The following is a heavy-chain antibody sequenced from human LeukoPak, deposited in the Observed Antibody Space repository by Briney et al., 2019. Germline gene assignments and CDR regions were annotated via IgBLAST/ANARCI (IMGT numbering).Heavy chain of an antibody. CDR1: GYTFTGYY. CDR2: INPNSGGT. Sequence: ASVKVSCKASGYTFTGYYMHWVRQAPGQGLEWMGWINPNSGGTNYAQKFQGRVTMTRDTSISTAYMELSRLRSDDTAVYYCATGKMTTLLRVRQTARDYWGQGTLVTVSS. J-gene: IGHJ4*02. V-gene: IGHV1-2*02. CDR3: ATGKMTTLLRVRQTARDY. D-gene: IGHD4-11*01.